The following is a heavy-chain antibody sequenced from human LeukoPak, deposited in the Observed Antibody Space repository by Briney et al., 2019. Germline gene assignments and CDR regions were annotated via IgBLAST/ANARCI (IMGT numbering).Heavy chain of an antibody. CDR3: ARDGKDRKTYYYDSSGYYIMDY. V-gene: IGHV3-7*01. D-gene: IGHD3-22*01. CDR2: IKQDGSEK. Sequence: GGSLRLSCAVSGFTFSSYWMSWVRQAPGKGLEWVANIKQDGSEKYYVDSVKGRFTISRDNAKNSLYLQMNSLRAEDTAVYYCARDGKDRKTYYYDSSGYYIMDYWGQGTLVTVSS. J-gene: IGHJ4*02. CDR1: GFTFSSYW.